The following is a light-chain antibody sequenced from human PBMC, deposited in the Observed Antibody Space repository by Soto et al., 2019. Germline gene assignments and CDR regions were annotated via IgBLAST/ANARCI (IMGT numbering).Light chain of an antibody. Sequence: SYELTQPPSVSVAPGKTARITCGGNNIGSKSVHWYQQKPGQAPVLVIYYDSDRPSGIPERFSGSNSGNTATLTISRVEAGDEADYYCQVCDSSSDHVVFGGGTKRTVL. CDR2: YDS. V-gene: IGLV3-21*04. CDR3: QVCDSSSDHVV. CDR1: NIGSKS. J-gene: IGLJ2*01.